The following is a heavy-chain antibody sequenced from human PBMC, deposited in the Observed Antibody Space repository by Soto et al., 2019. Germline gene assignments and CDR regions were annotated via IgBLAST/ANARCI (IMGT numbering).Heavy chain of an antibody. J-gene: IGHJ4*02. CDR1: GGSISSSSYY. V-gene: IGHV4-39*01. D-gene: IGHD2-15*01. CDR2: IYYSGST. CDR3: ARGYCSGGSCSRY. Sequence: PSETVSLTCTVSGGSISSSSYYWGWIRQPPGKGLEWIGSIYYSGSTYYNPSLKSRVTIYVDTYKNKFSLKLSSVTAAETAVYYCARGYCSGGSCSRYWGQGPHVTVSS.